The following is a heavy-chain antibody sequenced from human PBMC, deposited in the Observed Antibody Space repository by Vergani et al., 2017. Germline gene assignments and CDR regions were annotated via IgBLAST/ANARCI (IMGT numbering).Heavy chain of an antibody. D-gene: IGHD3-22*01. Sequence: QVQLVQSGAEVKKPGASVKVSCKASGYTFTGYYMHWVRPAPGQGLEWMGWINSNSGGTKYAQKFQGRVNMTRDTYSSTAYMGLSRLRSDDTAVYYCARFGLGDSSGYYSPRYYYYYGMDVWGQGTTVTVSS. J-gene: IGHJ6*02. CDR1: GYTFTGYY. V-gene: IGHV1-2*02. CDR2: INSNSGGT. CDR3: ARFGLGDSSGYYSPRYYYYYGMDV.